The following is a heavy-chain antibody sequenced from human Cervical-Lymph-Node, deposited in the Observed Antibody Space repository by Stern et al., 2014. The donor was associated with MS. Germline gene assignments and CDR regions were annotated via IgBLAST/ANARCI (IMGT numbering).Heavy chain of an antibody. CDR3: ARDGPLTGDLFDY. J-gene: IGHJ4*02. CDR2: INPNNGGT. V-gene: IGHV1-2*02. D-gene: IGHD7-27*01. CDR1: GYTFTGYY. Sequence: VQLVESGTEVKKPGASVKGSCKASGYTFTGYYIHWVRQAPGQGLEWMGWINPNNGGTKYAQKFQGRVTVTRDTSISTAYMELSGLRSDDTALYYCARDGPLTGDLFDYWGQGTLVTVSS.